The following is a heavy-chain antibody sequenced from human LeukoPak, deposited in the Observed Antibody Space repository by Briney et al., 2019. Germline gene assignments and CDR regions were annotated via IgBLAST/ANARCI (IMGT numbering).Heavy chain of an antibody. J-gene: IGHJ4*02. D-gene: IGHD5-24*01. CDR2: SSLNNVNK. Sequence: ASVKVSCKASGYTFTSYGINWLRQAPGQGLEWMGRSSLNNVNKNYIEKLQGRVTMTTDTSTSTAHMELRSLRPDDTAVYYCARVRDGYWGQGTLVTVSS. CDR1: GYTFTSYG. V-gene: IGHV1-18*01. CDR3: ARVRDGY.